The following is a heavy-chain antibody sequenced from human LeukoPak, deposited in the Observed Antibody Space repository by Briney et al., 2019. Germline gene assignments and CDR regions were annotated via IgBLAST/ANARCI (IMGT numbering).Heavy chain of an antibody. CDR1: GGSISSSSYY. V-gene: IGHV4-39*07. D-gene: IGHD4-23*01. J-gene: IGHJ5*02. CDR3: ARVQGPATVVTGGYGWFDP. Sequence: SETLSLTCTVSGGSISSSSYYWGWIRQPPGKGLEWIGNVYYSGITYYNPSLNSRVTISVDTSKNQFSLKLSSVTAADTAVYYCARVQGPATVVTGGYGWFDPWGQGTLVTVSS. CDR2: VYYSGIT.